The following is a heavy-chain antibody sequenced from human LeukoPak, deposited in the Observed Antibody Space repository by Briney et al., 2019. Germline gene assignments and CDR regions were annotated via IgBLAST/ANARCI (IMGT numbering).Heavy chain of an antibody. D-gene: IGHD3-10*01. J-gene: IGHJ6*02. Sequence: PGGSLRLSCAASGFTFSSYEMNWVRQAPGKGLEWVSYISSSGSIIYYADSVKCRFTISRDNAKNSLYLQMNSLRADDTAVYYCASNTVVRGVIRETGYGMDVWGQGTTVTVSS. CDR1: GFTFSSYE. V-gene: IGHV3-48*03. CDR3: ASNTVVRGVIRETGYGMDV. CDR2: ISSSGSII.